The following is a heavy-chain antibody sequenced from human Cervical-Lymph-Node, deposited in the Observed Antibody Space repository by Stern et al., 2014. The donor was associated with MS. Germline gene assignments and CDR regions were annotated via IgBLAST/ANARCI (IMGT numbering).Heavy chain of an antibody. D-gene: IGHD3-10*01. CDR3: ARTGSYLPADY. V-gene: IGHV3-72*01. CDR1: GFTFSDRY. J-gene: IGHJ4*02. Sequence: EVQLVESGGGLVQPGGSLRLSCAASGFTFSDRYMDWVRQAPGKGLEWVRRIRNKALSYTTYYAASVKGRFTISRDDSKNSLYLQMSSLKTEDTAVYYCARTGSYLPADYWGQGTLVTVSS. CDR2: IRNKALSYTT.